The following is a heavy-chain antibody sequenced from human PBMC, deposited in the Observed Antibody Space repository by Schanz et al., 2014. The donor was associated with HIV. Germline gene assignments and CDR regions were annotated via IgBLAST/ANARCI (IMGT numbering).Heavy chain of an antibody. Sequence: QLQLQESGSGLVKPSQTLSLTCAVSGGSISSGAYSWSWIRQPPGKGLEWIGYIYHSGSTYYNPSRKSRVTISVDRSKNQYPLNLTSVTAADTAVYYCARTYSYDDYFDYWGQGTLVTVSS. CDR3: ARTYSYDDYFDY. D-gene: IGHD5-18*01. CDR1: GGSISSGAYS. J-gene: IGHJ4*02. CDR2: IYHSGST. V-gene: IGHV4-30-2*01.